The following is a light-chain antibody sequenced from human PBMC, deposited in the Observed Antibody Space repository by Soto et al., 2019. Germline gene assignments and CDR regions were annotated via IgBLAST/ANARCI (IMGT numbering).Light chain of an antibody. J-gene: IGLJ1*01. CDR2: DVN. CDR3: ISYTTSGTDV. CDR1: SSDIGAYNY. V-gene: IGLV2-14*03. Sequence: QSVLTQPASVSGSPGQSIAISCTGASSDIGAYNYVSWHQQHPGKAPKLMIYDVNNRPSGVSDRFSGSKSGYTASLTISGLQAEDEAEYYCISYTTSGTDVFGTGTKLTVL.